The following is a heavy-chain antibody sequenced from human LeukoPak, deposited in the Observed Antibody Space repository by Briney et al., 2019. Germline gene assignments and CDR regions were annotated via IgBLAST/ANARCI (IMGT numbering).Heavy chain of an antibody. V-gene: IGHV4-59*01. Sequence: SETLSLTCTVSGGSFSSYYRSWIRQPPGKGLEWIGYIYYSGSTNYNPSLKSRVTISVDTSKNQFSLKLSSVTAADPAVYYCARGYYYGSGSYYTMAPWGQGTLVTVCS. CDR2: IYYSGST. CDR1: GGSFSSYY. CDR3: ARGYYYGSGSYYTMAP. D-gene: IGHD3-10*01. J-gene: IGHJ5*02.